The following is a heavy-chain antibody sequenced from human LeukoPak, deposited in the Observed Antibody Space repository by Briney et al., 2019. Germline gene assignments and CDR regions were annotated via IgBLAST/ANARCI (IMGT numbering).Heavy chain of an antibody. CDR1: GYTFTGYY. D-gene: IGHD3-22*01. CDR3: ARPNSSGYFAFDI. V-gene: IGHV1-2*02. J-gene: IGHJ3*02. Sequence: ASVKVSCKASGYTFTGYYIHWVRQAPGQGLEWMGWINPNSGGTNYAQKFQGRVTMARDTSITTAYMELSRLRSDDTAMYYCARPNSSGYFAFDIWGQGTMVTVSS. CDR2: INPNSGGT.